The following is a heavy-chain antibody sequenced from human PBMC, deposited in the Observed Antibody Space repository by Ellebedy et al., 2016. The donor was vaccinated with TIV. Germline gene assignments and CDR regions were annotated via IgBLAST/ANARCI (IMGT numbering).Heavy chain of an antibody. CDR3: ARRDGYPTYWYFDL. J-gene: IGHJ2*01. D-gene: IGHD5-24*01. CDR2: IDPIFGSA. Sequence: ASVKVSXKAYADRFSNYALSWVRQAPGQGLEWMGGIDPIFGSANYAQNFRGRVTITADDSATTSTVYMELSSLKSEDTAMYYCARRDGYPTYWYFDLWGPGTLVTVSS. CDR1: ADRFSNYA. V-gene: IGHV1-69*13.